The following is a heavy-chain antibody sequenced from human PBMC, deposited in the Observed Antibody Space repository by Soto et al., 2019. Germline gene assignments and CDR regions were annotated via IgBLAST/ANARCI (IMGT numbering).Heavy chain of an antibody. CDR1: GYTFSNDG. Sequence: ASVKVSCKASGYTFSNDGINWVRQAPGQGLEWMGWISAYNGNTEYAQNFQGRVTMTTDTSTSTAYMELRSLRSDDTAVYSCARGGPTSADYYYGMDVWGLGTTVTVSS. J-gene: IGHJ6*02. D-gene: IGHD3-10*01. V-gene: IGHV1-18*01. CDR2: ISAYNGNT. CDR3: ARGGPTSADYYYGMDV.